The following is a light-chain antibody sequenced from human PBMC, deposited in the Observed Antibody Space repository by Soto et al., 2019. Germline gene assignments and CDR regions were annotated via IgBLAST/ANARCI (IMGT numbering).Light chain of an antibody. CDR1: QGISNY. V-gene: IGKV1-27*01. CDR2: AAS. CDR3: QKYNSAPIT. J-gene: IGKJ5*01. Sequence: DIQMTQAPSSLSASVGDRVTITCRASQGISNYLAWYQQKPGKVSNLLIYAASTFQSGVPSRFSGSGSGTDFTLTISSLQPEDVATYYCQKYNSAPITVGQGTRLEIK.